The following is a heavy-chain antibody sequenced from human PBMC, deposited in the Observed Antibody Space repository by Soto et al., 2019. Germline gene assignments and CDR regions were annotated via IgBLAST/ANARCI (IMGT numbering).Heavy chain of an antibody. J-gene: IGHJ5*02. CDR1: GGSISSYY. CDR3: ARVGGFSLPRTRYSYGNWFDP. D-gene: IGHD5-18*01. Sequence: SETLSLTCTVSGGSISSYYWSWIRQPPGKGLEWIGYIYYSGSTNYNSSLKSRVTISVDTSKNQFSLKLSSVTAADTAVYYCARVGGFSLPRTRYSYGNWFDPWGQGTLVTVSS. V-gene: IGHV4-59*01. CDR2: IYYSGST.